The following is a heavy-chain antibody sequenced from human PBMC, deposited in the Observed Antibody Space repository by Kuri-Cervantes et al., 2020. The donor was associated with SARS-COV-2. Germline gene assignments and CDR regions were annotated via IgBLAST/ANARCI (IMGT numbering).Heavy chain of an antibody. CDR1: GFTFSSYG. J-gene: IGHJ4*02. CDR2: IRYDGSNK. CDR3: AKDLGYCGGGSCYADYFDY. D-gene: IGHD2-15*01. Sequence: GGSLRLSCAASGFTFSSYGMHWVRQAPGKGLEWVAFIRYDGSNKYYADSVKGRFTISRDNSKNTLYLQMNSLRAEDTAVYYCAKDLGYCGGGSCYADYFDYWGRGTLVTVSS. V-gene: IGHV3-30*02.